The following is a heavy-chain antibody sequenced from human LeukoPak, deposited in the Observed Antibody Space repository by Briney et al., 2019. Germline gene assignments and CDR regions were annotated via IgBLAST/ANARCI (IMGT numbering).Heavy chain of an antibody. CDR2: ISSNGGST. CDR3: VKDWYSSSSGWYYSDY. CDR1: GFTFNNYA. Sequence: GGSLRLSCSASGFTFNNYAMHWVRQAPGKGLEYVSAISSNGGSTYYADSVKGRFTISRDNSKNTLYLQMSSLRAEDTAVYYCVKDWYSSSSGWYYSDYWGQGTLVTVSS. V-gene: IGHV3-64D*09. J-gene: IGHJ4*02. D-gene: IGHD6-6*01.